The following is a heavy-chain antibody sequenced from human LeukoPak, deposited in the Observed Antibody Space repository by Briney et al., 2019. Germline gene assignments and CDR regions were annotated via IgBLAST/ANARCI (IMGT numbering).Heavy chain of an antibody. D-gene: IGHD3-22*01. CDR2: IYYSGST. Sequence: PSETLSLTCTVSGGSISSSSYYWGWIRQPPGKGLEWIGSIYYSGSTYYNPSLKSRVTISVDTSKNQFSLKLSSVTAADTAVYYCARDQYYDSTGTFDYWGQGTLVTVSS. CDR3: ARDQYYDSTGTFDY. CDR1: GGSISSSSYY. J-gene: IGHJ4*02. V-gene: IGHV4-39*07.